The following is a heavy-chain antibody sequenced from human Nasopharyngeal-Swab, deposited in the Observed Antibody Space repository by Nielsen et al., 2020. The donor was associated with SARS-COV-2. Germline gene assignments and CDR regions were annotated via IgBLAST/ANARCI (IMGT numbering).Heavy chain of an antibody. CDR2: INPSGGSP. J-gene: IGHJ4*02. CDR3: ARDPMMCRSTSCAFDH. Sequence: ASVKVSCKASGFAFTNYYIHWVRHAPGQRLEWMALINPSGGSPTYAQRFQGRVTMTWDTSTGTVYMEISSLRFDDTAVYYCARDPMMCRSTSCAFDHWGQGTLVTVSS. CDR1: GFAFTNYY. D-gene: IGHD2-2*01. V-gene: IGHV1-46*01.